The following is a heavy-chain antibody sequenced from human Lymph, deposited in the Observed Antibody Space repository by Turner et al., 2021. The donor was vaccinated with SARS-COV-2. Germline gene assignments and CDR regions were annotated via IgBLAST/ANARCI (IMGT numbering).Heavy chain of an antibody. V-gene: IGHV3-21*01. Sequence: EVQLVESGGGLVKPVGSLRLSCPASGFTFSSYRMNWVRQAPGKGLEWVSSITFTSSYIYYADSVKGRFTISRDNAKNSLYLKMNSLRAEDTAVYYCARGPPDFPYYFDYWGQGTLVTVSS. CDR3: ARGPPDFPYYFDY. J-gene: IGHJ4*02. CDR1: GFTFSSYR. D-gene: IGHD2-21*02. CDR2: ITFTSSYI.